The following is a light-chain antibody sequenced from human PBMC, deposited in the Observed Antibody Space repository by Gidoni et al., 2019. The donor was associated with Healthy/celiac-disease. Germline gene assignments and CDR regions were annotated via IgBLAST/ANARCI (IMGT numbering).Light chain of an antibody. Sequence: DIQMTQSPSSLSASVGDRVTITCRASQSISSYLNWYQQKPGKAPKLLIYAASSLQSGVPSRFSGSGSGTYFTLTISSLQPEDFATYYCQQSYSTPLTFXPXTKVDIK. CDR2: AAS. CDR3: QQSYSTPLT. V-gene: IGKV1-39*01. J-gene: IGKJ3*01. CDR1: QSISSY.